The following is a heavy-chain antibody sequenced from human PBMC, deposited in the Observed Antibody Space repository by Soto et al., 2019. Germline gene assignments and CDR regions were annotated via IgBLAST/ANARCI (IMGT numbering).Heavy chain of an antibody. D-gene: IGHD3-16*01. Sequence: DVQLVDSGGGLVQPGGSLRLSCAASGFTFSNYAMSWVRQAPGKGLEWVSLVSATAGTTYYTDSVKGRFTISSDKSRNTVYLQLNSLRADDTAVYYCAKDRLAGGFDYWGQGTLVTVSS. J-gene: IGHJ4*02. CDR3: AKDRLAGGFDY. V-gene: IGHV3-23*04. CDR2: VSATAGTT. CDR1: GFTFSNYA.